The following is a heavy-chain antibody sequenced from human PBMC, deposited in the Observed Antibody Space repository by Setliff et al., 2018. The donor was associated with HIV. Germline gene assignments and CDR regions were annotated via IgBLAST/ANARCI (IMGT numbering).Heavy chain of an antibody. V-gene: IGHV4-31*03. D-gene: IGHD3-22*01. CDR1: GDSINSGGYH. CDR3: ARELRRFDTSDMAPHNWFDP. Sequence: PSETLSLTCTVSGDSINSGGYHWTWIRQHPGKGLEWIGYISYIGYTYYNPALKSRLTISLYTSKNQFSLKLSSVTAADTAVYYCARELRRFDTSDMAPHNWFDPWGQGTLVTVSS. J-gene: IGHJ5*02. CDR2: ISYIGYT.